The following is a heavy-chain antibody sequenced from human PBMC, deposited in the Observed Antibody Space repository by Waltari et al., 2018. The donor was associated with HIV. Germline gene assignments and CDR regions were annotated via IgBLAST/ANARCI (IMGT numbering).Heavy chain of an antibody. D-gene: IGHD3-22*01. CDR2: INHSGSA. J-gene: IGHJ3*02. Sequence: QVRLQQWGAGLLKSSETLSLSCAVYGGSFTNNYWTWIRQPPGKGQEWIGEINHSGSATYNPSLSGRVTMSVDTSKNQFSLNLNSVTAADTAIYYCARGRLRTTLIVVATSGALDIWGQGTVVTVSS. CDR1: GGSFTNNY. V-gene: IGHV4-34*01. CDR3: ARGRLRTTLIVVATSGALDI.